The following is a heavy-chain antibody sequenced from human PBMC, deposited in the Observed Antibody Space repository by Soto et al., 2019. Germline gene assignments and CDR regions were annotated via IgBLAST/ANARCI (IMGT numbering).Heavy chain of an antibody. V-gene: IGHV4-30-4*01. J-gene: IGHJ6*04. D-gene: IGHD2-2*01. CDR2: IYYSGST. CDR3: PGYCSSTSRYGPYYYYGMDV. Sequence: PSETLSLTCTVSGVSISSGDYYWSWIRQPPGKGLEWIGYIYYSGSTYYNPSLKSRVTISVDTSKNQFSLKLSSVTAADTAVYYCPGYCSSTSRYGPYYYYGMDVWGKGTTVTVSS. CDR1: GVSISSGDYY.